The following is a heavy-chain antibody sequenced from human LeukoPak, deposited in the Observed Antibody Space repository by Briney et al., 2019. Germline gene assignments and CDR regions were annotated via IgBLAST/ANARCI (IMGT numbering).Heavy chain of an antibody. CDR1: GFTFSTYA. Sequence: GGSLRLSCAASGFTFSTYAMHRVRQAPGKGLEWVAVISYDGSNKYYADSVKGRFTIPRDNSKNTLYLQMNSLRAEDTAVYYCAKNPRAAAGVYWGQGTLVTVSS. J-gene: IGHJ4*02. CDR2: ISYDGSNK. CDR3: AKNPRAAAGVY. D-gene: IGHD6-13*01. V-gene: IGHV3-30-3*02.